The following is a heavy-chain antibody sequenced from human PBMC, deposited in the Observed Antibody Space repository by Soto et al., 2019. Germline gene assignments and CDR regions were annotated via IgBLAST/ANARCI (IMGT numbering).Heavy chain of an antibody. CDR1: GYSFTSYW. D-gene: IGHD2-2*01. CDR2: IYPGDSDT. Sequence: GESLKISCKGSGYSFTSYWIGWVRQMPGKGLEWMGIIYPGDSDTRYSPSFQGQVTISADKSISTAYLQWSSLKASDTAMYYCARRVLGYCISISCRDAFDIWGQGTMVSVSS. V-gene: IGHV5-51*01. CDR3: ARRVLGYCISISCRDAFDI. J-gene: IGHJ3*02.